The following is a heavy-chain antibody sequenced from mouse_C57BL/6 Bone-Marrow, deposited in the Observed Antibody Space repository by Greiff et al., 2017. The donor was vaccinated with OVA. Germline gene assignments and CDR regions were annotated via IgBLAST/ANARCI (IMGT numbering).Heavy chain of an antibody. CDR2: INPGSGGT. CDR1: GYAFTNYL. Sequence: QVQLKESGAELVRPGTSVKVSCKASGYAFTNYLIEWVKQRPGQGLEWIGVINPGSGGTNYNEKFKGKATLTADKSSSTAYMQLSSLTSEDSAVYFCAQGYYYGSSYAMDYWGQGTSVTVSS. D-gene: IGHD1-1*01. J-gene: IGHJ4*01. V-gene: IGHV1-54*01. CDR3: AQGYYYGSSYAMDY.